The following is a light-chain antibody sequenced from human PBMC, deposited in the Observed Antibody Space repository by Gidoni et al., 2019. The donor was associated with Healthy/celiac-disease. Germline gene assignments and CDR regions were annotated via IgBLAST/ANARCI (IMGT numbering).Light chain of an antibody. CDR1: QGISSY. Sequence: DIPLTQSPSFLSASVGDRVTITCWASQGISSYLAWYQQKPGKAPKLLIYAASTLQSGVPSRFSGSGSGTEFTLTISSLQPEDFATYYCQQLNSYPQTFGQGTKVEIK. CDR2: AAS. V-gene: IGKV1-9*01. CDR3: QQLNSYPQT. J-gene: IGKJ1*01.